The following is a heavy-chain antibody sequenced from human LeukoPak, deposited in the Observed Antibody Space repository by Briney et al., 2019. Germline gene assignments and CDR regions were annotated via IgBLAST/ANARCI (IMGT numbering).Heavy chain of an antibody. CDR3: ARRRSGYCSGGSCYSGTPVDWFDP. D-gene: IGHD2-15*01. V-gene: IGHV4-59*08. CDR2: IYYSGST. CDR1: GGSISSYY. Sequence: SETLSLTCTVSGGSISSYYWSWIRQPPGKGLEWIGYIYYSGSTNYSPSLKSRVTISVDTSKNQFSLKLSSVTAADTAVYYCARRRSGYCSGGSCYSGTPVDWFDPWGQGTLVTVSS. J-gene: IGHJ5*02.